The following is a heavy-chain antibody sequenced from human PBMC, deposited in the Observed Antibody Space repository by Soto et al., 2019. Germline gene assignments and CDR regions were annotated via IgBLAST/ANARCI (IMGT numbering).Heavy chain of an antibody. CDR3: AVGEGQQQLVDWDYMDV. Sequence: GGSLRLSCAASGFTFSSSWMHWVRQAPGKGLVWVSRINSDGSSTNYADSVKGRFTISRDNAKNTLYLQMNSLRAEDAAVYYCAVGEGQQQLVDWDYMDVWGKGTTVTVSS. J-gene: IGHJ6*03. CDR2: INSDGSST. V-gene: IGHV3-74*01. CDR1: GFTFSSSW. D-gene: IGHD6-13*01.